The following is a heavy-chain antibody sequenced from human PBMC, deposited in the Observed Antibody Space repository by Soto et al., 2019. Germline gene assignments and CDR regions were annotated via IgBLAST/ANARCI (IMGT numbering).Heavy chain of an antibody. CDR1: GFTFDDYA. V-gene: IGHV3-9*01. CDR3: AKDRDGSGWYGPCDY. Sequence: DVQLVESGGGLVQPGRSLRLSCAASGFTFDDYAMHWVRQAPGKGLEWVSGISWNSGSIGYADSVKGRFTISRDNAKNPLYLQMNSLSAEDTALYYCAKDRDGSGWYGPCDYWGQGTLVTVSS. J-gene: IGHJ4*02. D-gene: IGHD6-19*01. CDR2: ISWNSGSI.